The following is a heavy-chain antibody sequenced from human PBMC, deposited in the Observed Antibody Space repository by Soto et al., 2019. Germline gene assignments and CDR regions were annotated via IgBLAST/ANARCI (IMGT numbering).Heavy chain of an antibody. J-gene: IGHJ4*02. V-gene: IGHV3-30*03. CDR2: ISSDGSET. CDR1: GFTFSTYG. CDR3: ARQEAGTDC. D-gene: IGHD6-19*01. Sequence: GGSLRLSCAAAGFTFSTYGMNWVRQAPGKGPEWVAIISSDGSETHYADSVKGRFTISRDNSRSTLYLQMNSLIVEDTAVYYCARQEAGTDCWGQGTLVTVSS.